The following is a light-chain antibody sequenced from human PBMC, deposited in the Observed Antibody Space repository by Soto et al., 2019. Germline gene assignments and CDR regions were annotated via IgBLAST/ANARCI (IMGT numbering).Light chain of an antibody. V-gene: IGLV4-69*01. Sequence: QLVLTQSPSASASLGASVKLTCTLSSGHSSYAIAWHQQQPEKGPRYLMRVKSDGTHNKGDGIPDRFSGSSSGAERYLTISSLQSEDEADYYCQTWGTGVWVFGGGTKVTVL. CDR3: QTWGTGVWV. CDR1: SGHSSYA. CDR2: VKSDGTH. J-gene: IGLJ3*02.